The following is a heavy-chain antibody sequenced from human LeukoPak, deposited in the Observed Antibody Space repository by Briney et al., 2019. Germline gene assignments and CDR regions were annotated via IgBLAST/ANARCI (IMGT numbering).Heavy chain of an antibody. CDR2: ISGSGGST. Sequence: GGSLRLSCAASGFTFSSYAMSWVRQAPGKGLEWVSAISGSGGSTYYADSVKGRFTISRDNSKNTLYLQMNSLRAEDTAVYYCAKVSEYYYGSGAFYYYYGMDVWGQGTTVTVSS. D-gene: IGHD3-10*01. CDR1: GFTFSSYA. V-gene: IGHV3-23*01. CDR3: AKVSEYYYGSGAFYYYYGMDV. J-gene: IGHJ6*02.